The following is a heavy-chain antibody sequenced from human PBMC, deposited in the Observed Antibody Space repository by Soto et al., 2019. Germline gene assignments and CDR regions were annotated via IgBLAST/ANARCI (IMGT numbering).Heavy chain of an antibody. J-gene: IGHJ4*02. D-gene: IGHD3-22*01. Sequence: GGSLRLSCAASGFTFSSYWMSWVRQAPGKGLEWVANIKQDGSEKYYVDTVKGRFTISRDNAKNSLYLQMNSLRAEDTAVYYCARDLYYYDSSGYPSVDYWGQGTLVTVSS. V-gene: IGHV3-7*01. CDR3: ARDLYYYDSSGYPSVDY. CDR2: IKQDGSEK. CDR1: GFTFSSYW.